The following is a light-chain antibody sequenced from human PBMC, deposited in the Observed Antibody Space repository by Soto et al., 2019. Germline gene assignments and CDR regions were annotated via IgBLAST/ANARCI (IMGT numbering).Light chain of an antibody. CDR3: QQYDNSTIT. V-gene: IGKV3-20*01. CDR2: GAS. Sequence: EIALTQSPGILSLSPGERASLSCGASQSISSIFLALYQQKPGQAPRLLIYGASSRATGIPDRFSGTGSETDFTLTISRLQTEDFAVYYCQQYDNSTITFGQGTRLEIK. J-gene: IGKJ5*01. CDR1: QSISSIF.